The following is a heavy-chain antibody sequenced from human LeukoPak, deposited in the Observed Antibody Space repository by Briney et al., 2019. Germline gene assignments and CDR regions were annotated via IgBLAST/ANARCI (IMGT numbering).Heavy chain of an antibody. CDR2: IYSDGST. Sequence: GGSLRLSCAASGFTFSSYSMNWVRQAPGKGLEWVSVIYSDGSTYYADSVKGRFTISRDNSKNTLYLQMNSLRAEDTAVYYCAREFYGIAAAGSLNYYYMDVWGKGTTVTISS. J-gene: IGHJ6*03. D-gene: IGHD6-13*01. V-gene: IGHV3-66*01. CDR3: AREFYGIAAAGSLNYYYMDV. CDR1: GFTFSSYS.